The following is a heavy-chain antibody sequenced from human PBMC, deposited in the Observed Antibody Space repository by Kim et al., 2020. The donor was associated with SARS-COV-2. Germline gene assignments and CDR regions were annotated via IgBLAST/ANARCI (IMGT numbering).Heavy chain of an antibody. CDR3: ASHPRSGYLFDY. J-gene: IGHJ4*02. CDR1: GGSISSGGYY. V-gene: IGHV4-31*03. D-gene: IGHD3-22*01. Sequence: SETLSLTCTVSGGSISSGGYYWSWIRQHPGKGLEWIGYIYYSGSTYYNPSLKSRVTISVDTSKNQFSLKLSSVTAADTAVYYCASHPRSGYLFDYWGQGTLVTVSS. CDR2: IYYSGST.